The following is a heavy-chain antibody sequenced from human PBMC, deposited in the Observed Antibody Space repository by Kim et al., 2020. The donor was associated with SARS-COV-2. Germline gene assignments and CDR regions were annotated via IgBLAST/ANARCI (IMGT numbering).Heavy chain of an antibody. CDR1: GGSISSYY. D-gene: IGHD5-12*01. V-gene: IGHV4-59*13. Sequence: SETLSLTCTVSGGSISSYYWSWIRQPPGKGLEWIGYIYYSGSTNYNPSLKSRVTISVDTSKNQFSLKLSSVTAADTAVYYCAGAKWRDGYNFPEYFQHWGQGTLVTVSS. J-gene: IGHJ1*01. CDR3: AGAKWRDGYNFPEYFQH. CDR2: IYYSGST.